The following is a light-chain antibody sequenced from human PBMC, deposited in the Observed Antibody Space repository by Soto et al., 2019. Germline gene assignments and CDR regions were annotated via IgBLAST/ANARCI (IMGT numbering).Light chain of an antibody. CDR1: DNDVGVYNY. V-gene: IGLV2-14*01. CDR3: SSYTTSTTRV. Sequence: QSVLTQPVSVSGSPGQSITISCTGTDNDVGVYNYVSWYQLHPGKAPKLIIYDVTNRPSGVSNRFSGSKSGNTASLTISGLQAEDEADYYCSSYTTSTTRVFGGGTKPTVL. J-gene: IGLJ3*02. CDR2: DVT.